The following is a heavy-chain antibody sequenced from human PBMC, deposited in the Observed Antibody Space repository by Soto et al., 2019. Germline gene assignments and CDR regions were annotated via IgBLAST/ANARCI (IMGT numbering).Heavy chain of an antibody. J-gene: IGHJ4*02. CDR2: ISYDGSNK. V-gene: IGHV3-30-3*01. Sequence: PGGPLRLSCAASGFTFSSYAMHWVRQAPGKGLEWVAVISYDGSNKYYADSVKGRFTISRDNSKNTLYLQMNSLRAEDTAVYYCARSYSNFDYWGQGTLVTVSS. CDR3: ARSYSNFDY. CDR1: GFTFSSYA. D-gene: IGHD6-13*01.